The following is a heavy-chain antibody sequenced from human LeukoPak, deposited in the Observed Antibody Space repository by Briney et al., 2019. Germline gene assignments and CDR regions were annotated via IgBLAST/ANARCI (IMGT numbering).Heavy chain of an antibody. D-gene: IGHD1-26*01. CDR1: GGSISSGGYS. Sequence: PSETLSLTCAVSGGSISSGGYSWSWIRQPPGKGLEWIGYIYHSGSTYYNPSLKSRVTISVDRSKNQFSLKLSSVTAADTAVYYCARGRGGSYPFDYWGQGTLVTVSS. CDR2: IYHSGST. V-gene: IGHV4-30-2*01. CDR3: ARGRGGSYPFDY. J-gene: IGHJ4*02.